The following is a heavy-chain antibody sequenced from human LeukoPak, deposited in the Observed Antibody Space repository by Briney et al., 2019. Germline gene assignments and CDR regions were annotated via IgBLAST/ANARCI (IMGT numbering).Heavy chain of an antibody. CDR1: GFTFRNYG. J-gene: IGHJ4*02. Sequence: PGGSLRLSCAASGFTFRNYGMHWVRQAPAKGLEWVAIIWYDGSKNYYADSVKGRFTISRDNFNNTLYLQMNSLRAEDTALYYCARAPYTTGRSFYFDSWGQGTLVTVSS. D-gene: IGHD2-2*02. CDR2: IWYDGSKN. CDR3: ARAPYTTGRSFYFDS. V-gene: IGHV3-33*01.